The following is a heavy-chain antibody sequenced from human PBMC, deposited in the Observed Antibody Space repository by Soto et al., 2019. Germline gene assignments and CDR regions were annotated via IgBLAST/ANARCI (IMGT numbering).Heavy chain of an antibody. CDR1: GYGFTTYG. CDR3: ARGSYGDY. Sequence: QVHLVQSGAEVKKPGASVKVSCKGSGYGFTTYGITWVRQAPGQGLEWMAWISAHNGNTNYAQKLQGRVTVTRDTSTSTDYMELRILRSDDTAVYYCARGSYGDYWGQGALVTVAS. V-gene: IGHV1-18*01. CDR2: ISAHNGNT. D-gene: IGHD3-10*01. J-gene: IGHJ4*02.